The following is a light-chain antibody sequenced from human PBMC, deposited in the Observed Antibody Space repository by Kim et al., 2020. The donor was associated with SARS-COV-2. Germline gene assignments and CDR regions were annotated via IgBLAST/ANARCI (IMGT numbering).Light chain of an antibody. CDR2: DNN. CDR3: GTWDSSLSAGRYV. V-gene: IGLV1-51*01. CDR1: SSNLGNNY. Sequence: KVPLSCSGSSSNLGNNYVAWYQQHPGTAPRILIYDNNKRPSGIPDRFSGSRSGTSATLGITGLQTGDEADYYCGTWDSSLSAGRYVFGTGTKVTVL. J-gene: IGLJ1*01.